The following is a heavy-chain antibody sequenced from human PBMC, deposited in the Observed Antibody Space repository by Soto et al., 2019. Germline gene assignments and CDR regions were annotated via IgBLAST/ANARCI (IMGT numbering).Heavy chain of an antibody. CDR2: IYYSGST. CDR3: ARDRDSSSWYGWFDP. CDR1: GGSISSYY. Sequence: SETLSLTCTVSGGSISSYYWGWIRQPPGKGLEWIGCIYYSGSTNYNPSLKSRVTISVDTSKNQFSLKLSSVTAADTAVYYCARDRDSSSWYGWFDPWGQGTLVTVSS. J-gene: IGHJ5*02. V-gene: IGHV4-59*01. D-gene: IGHD6-13*01.